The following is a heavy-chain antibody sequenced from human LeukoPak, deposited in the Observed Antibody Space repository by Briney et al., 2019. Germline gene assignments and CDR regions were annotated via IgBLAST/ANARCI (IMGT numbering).Heavy chain of an antibody. J-gene: IGHJ6*03. D-gene: IGHD2-15*01. CDR1: GFTFSSYS. V-gene: IGHV3-48*01. CDR2: ISSSSSTI. CDR3: AKAYCSSLSCYNHYYYYYMDV. Sequence: GGSLRLSCAVSGFTFSSYSMNWVRQAPGKGREWLSYISSSSSTIYYADSVKGRFTISRDNAKNSLFLQMNSLRAEDTAMYYCAKAYCSSLSCYNHYYYYYMDVWGKGTTVTVSS.